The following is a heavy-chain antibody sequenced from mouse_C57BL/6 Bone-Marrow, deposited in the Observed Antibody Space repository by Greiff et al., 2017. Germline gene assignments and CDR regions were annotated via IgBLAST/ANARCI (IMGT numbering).Heavy chain of an antibody. V-gene: IGHV1-26*01. CDR1: GYTFTDYY. CDR2: INPNNGGT. J-gene: IGHJ2*01. D-gene: IGHD2-4*01. CDR3: ARDDDYAY. Sequence: VQLQQSGPELVKPGASVKISCKASGYTFTDYYMNWVKQSHGKSLEWIGDINPNNGGTSYNQKFKGKATLTVDKSSSTAYMELRSLTSEDSAVYYCARDDDYAYWGQGTTLTVSS.